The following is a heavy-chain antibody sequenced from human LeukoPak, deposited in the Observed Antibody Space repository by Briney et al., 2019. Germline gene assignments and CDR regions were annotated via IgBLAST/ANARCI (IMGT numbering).Heavy chain of an antibody. CDR2: IPYSGST. V-gene: IGHV4-39*07. Sequence: PSETLSLTCTVSGDSISSNNYYWAWIRQPPGKGLEWIGSIPYSGSTYYNPSLKSRVTMSVDTSKNQFSLKLSSVTAADTATYYCARGNDYFDYWGQGSLVTVSS. CDR3: ARGNDYFDY. CDR1: GDSISSNNYY. D-gene: IGHD3-16*01. J-gene: IGHJ4*02.